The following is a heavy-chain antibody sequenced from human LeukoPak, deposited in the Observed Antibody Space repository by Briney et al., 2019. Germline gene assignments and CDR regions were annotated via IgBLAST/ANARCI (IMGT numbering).Heavy chain of an antibody. J-gene: IGHJ6*03. V-gene: IGHV3-21*01. CDR1: GFTFSSYN. CDR3: ARDLLGYNYYYMDV. D-gene: IGHD3-16*02. CDR2: ISSSSYI. Sequence: GSLRLSCAASGFTFSSYNMNWVRQAPGKGLEWVSSISSSSYIYYADSVKGRFTISRDNAKNSLYLQMNSLRAEDTAVYYCARDLLGYNYYYMDVWGKGTTVTVSS.